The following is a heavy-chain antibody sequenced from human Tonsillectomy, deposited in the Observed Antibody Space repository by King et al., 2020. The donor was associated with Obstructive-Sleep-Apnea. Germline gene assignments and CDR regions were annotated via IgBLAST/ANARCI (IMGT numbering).Heavy chain of an antibody. Sequence: LQLQESGPGLVTPSETLSLTCSVSGGSISSTYYFWDWIRQPPGKGLEWIGSIYYSGRTYYNPSLKSRVTISVDTSKNQFSLRLNSVNAADTAVYYCARERAADTTWFGPWGQGTLVTVSS. CDR1: GGSISSTYYF. CDR3: ARERAADTTWFGP. D-gene: IGHD6-13*01. J-gene: IGHJ5*02. V-gene: IGHV4-39*07. CDR2: IYYSGRT.